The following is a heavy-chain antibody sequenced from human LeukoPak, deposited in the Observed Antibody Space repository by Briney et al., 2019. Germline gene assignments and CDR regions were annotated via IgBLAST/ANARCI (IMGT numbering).Heavy chain of an antibody. D-gene: IGHD3-10*01. Sequence: GRSLRLSCAASGFTFYDYAMHWVRQAPGKGLEWVSGISWNSGSICYADSVKGRFTISRDNAENSLYLQMNNLRAEDTALYYCEKDIYYGSGSYYIPAEWGQGTLVTVSS. CDR2: ISWNSGSI. CDR3: EKDIYYGSGSYYIPAE. V-gene: IGHV3-9*01. CDR1: GFTFYDYA. J-gene: IGHJ4*02.